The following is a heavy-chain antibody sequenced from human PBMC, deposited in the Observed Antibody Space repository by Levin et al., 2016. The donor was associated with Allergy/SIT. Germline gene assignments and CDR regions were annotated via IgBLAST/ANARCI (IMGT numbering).Heavy chain of an antibody. CDR2: INHSGST. CDR1: GGSFSGYY. Sequence: SETLSLTCAVYGGSFSGYYWSWIRQPPGKGLEWIGEINHSGSTNYNPSLKSRVTISVDTSKNQFSLKLSSVTAADTAVYYCARDVGIGAFDIWGQGTMVTVSS. V-gene: IGHV4-34*01. CDR3: ARDVGIGAFDI. J-gene: IGHJ3*02. D-gene: IGHD7-27*01.